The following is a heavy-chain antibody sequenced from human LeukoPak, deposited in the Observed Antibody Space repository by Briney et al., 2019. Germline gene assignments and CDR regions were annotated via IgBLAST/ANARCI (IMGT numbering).Heavy chain of an antibody. D-gene: IGHD2-15*01. CDR1: GYTFTSYA. V-gene: IGHV1-3*01. CDR3: ARDSRRAPQRCSGGSCYSVDY. Sequence: ASVKVSCKASGYTFTSYAMHWVRQAPGQRLEWMGWINAGNGNTKYSQKFQGRVTITRDTSASTAYMELSSLRSEDTAVYYCARDSRRAPQRCSGGSCYSVDYWGQGTLVTVSS. CDR2: INAGNGNT. J-gene: IGHJ4*02.